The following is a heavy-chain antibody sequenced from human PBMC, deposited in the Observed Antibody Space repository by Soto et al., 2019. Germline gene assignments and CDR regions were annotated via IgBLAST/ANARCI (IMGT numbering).Heavy chain of an antibody. CDR3: ARVWGALAPIAGWFGP. CDR2: IYQTGST. Sequence: QVQLQESGPGLVKPLGTLSLTCAVSNGSITSGNWWSWVRQPPGKGLEWIGDIYQTGSTNYNPSLRSRVIISVDQSKNNFSLSLSSVTAADTAVYFCARVWGALAPIAGWFGPWGRGILVTVSS. CDR1: NGSITSGNW. V-gene: IGHV4-4*02. D-gene: IGHD3-16*01. J-gene: IGHJ5*02.